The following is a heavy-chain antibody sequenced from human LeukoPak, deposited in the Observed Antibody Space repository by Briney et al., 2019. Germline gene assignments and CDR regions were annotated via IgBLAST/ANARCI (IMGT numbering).Heavy chain of an antibody. CDR1: GYTFTSYD. V-gene: IGHV1-8*01. CDR2: MNPNSGNT. CDR3: ARSGHTLWFGVWVGAPSAFDI. J-gene: IGHJ3*02. Sequence: ASVKVSCKASGYTFTSYDINWVRQATGQGLEWMGWMNPNSGNTGYAQKFQGRVTMTRNTSISTAYMELSSLRSEDTAVYYCARSGHTLWFGVWVGAPSAFDIWGQGTMVTVSS. D-gene: IGHD3-10*01.